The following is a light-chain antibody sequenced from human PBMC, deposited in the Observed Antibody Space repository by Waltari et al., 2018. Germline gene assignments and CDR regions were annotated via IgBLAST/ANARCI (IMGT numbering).Light chain of an antibody. CDR2: DVS. CDR1: SSDIGGYDY. J-gene: IGLJ2*01. Sequence: HSALTQPASVSGSPGQSITISCTGTSSDIGGYDYVSWYQQHPGKATKLMIYDVSKRPSGVSNRFSASKSGDTASLTISGLQTEDEADYYCSSYTSISTSVIFGGGTKVTVL. CDR3: SSYTSISTSVI. V-gene: IGLV2-14*03.